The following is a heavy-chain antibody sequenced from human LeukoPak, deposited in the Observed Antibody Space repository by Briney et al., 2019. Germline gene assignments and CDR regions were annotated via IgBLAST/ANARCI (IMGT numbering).Heavy chain of an antibody. V-gene: IGHV3-30*18. CDR1: GFTFNTYG. J-gene: IGHJ4*01. D-gene: IGHD5-18*01. CDR3: AKDSRDGYAYNFDY. Sequence: PGRSLRLSCAASGFTFNTYGMHWVRPAPGKGLEWVAVVLSDGSNKYYADSVKGRFTISRDNSKNTLYLQMNSLRAEDTAVYYCAKDSRDGYAYNFDYWGQGTLVTVSS. CDR2: VLSDGSNK.